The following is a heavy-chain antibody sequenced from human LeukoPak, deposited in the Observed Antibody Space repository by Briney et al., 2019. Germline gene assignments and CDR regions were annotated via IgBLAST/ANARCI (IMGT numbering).Heavy chain of an antibody. CDR1: GYSFLTYS. D-gene: IGHD3-22*01. J-gene: IGHJ3*02. CDR3: ASPAPRDSSGYRYAFDI. Sequence: GESLKISCMGSGYSFLTYSIGWVRQMPGKGLEWMGMIFPGDSDTRYSPPRYSPSFQGQVTISADKSISTAYLEWSSLKASDSAMYYCASPAPRDSSGYRYAFDIWGQGTMVTVSS. V-gene: IGHV5-51*01. CDR2: IFPGDSDTRYSPP.